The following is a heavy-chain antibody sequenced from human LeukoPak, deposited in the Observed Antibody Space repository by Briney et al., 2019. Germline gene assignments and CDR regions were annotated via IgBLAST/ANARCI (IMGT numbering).Heavy chain of an antibody. D-gene: IGHD4-17*01. CDR1: GFTFSNYW. V-gene: IGHV3-74*01. CDR3: AKGGATVIDY. CDR2: INSDGSST. Sequence: SGGSLRLSCAASGFTFSNYWMHWVRQAPGKGLVWVSRINSDGSSTTSADSVKGRFTISRDNAKNTLYLQMNSLSAEDTAVYYCAKGGATVIDYWGQGTLVTVSS. J-gene: IGHJ4*02.